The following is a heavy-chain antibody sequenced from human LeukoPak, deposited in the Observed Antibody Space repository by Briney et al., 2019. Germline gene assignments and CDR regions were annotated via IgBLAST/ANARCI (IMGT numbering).Heavy chain of an antibody. J-gene: IGHJ6*02. CDR3: AREAGYYDFWSGYYTPYPHYGMDV. Sequence: GGSLRLSCAASGFTFSDYYMSWIRQAPGKGLECVSYISSSGSTIYYADSVKGRFTISRDNAKNSLYLQMNSLRAEDTAVYYCAREAGYYDFWSGYYTPYPHYGMDVWGQGTTVTVSS. CDR2: ISSSGSTI. CDR1: GFTFSDYY. D-gene: IGHD3-3*01. V-gene: IGHV3-11*01.